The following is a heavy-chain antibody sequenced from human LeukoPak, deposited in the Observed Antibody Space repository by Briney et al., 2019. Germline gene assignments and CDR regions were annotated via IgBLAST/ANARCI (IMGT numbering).Heavy chain of an antibody. CDR1: GFTVSSNY. CDR3: ARDRYGDFGSFDY. Sequence: GGSLRLSCAASGFTVSSNYMSWVRQAPGKGLEWVSVIYSGGSTYYADSVKGRFTISRDNSKNTLYLQMNSLRAEDTAVYYCARDRYGDFGSFDYWGQGTLVTVSS. D-gene: IGHD4-17*01. CDR2: IYSGGST. J-gene: IGHJ4*02. V-gene: IGHV3-53*01.